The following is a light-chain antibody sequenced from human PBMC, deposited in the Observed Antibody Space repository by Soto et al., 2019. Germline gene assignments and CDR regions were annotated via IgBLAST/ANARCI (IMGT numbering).Light chain of an antibody. V-gene: IGKV3-20*01. CDR1: QSVASSN. CDR2: GAS. CDR3: QQYGASPWT. Sequence: EIVLTQSPGTLSLSPGERATLSCRASQSVASSNLAWYQQKPGQAPRLLIYGASTRATGIPDRFSGSGSGTDFTLTISRLEPEDFAVYYCQQYGASPWTFGQGTKADIK. J-gene: IGKJ1*01.